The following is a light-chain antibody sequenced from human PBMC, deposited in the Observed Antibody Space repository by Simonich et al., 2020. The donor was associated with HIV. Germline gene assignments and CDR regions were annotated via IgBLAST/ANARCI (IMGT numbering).Light chain of an antibody. J-gene: IGLJ2*01. CDR1: TSNIVAYYD. Sequence: QFVLTQPPSVSGAPGQRVTISCSVSTSNIVAYYDVHWYQQLPGTAPNLLIYGHTNRPSGVPDRFSGSKSGTSASLAITGLQAEDEADYYCQSYDSSLSGLVVFGGGTKLTVL. CDR2: GHT. CDR3: QSYDSSLSGLVV. V-gene: IGLV1-40*01.